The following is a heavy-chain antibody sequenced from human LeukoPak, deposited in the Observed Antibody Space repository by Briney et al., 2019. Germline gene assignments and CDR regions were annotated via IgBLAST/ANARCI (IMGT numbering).Heavy chain of an antibody. Sequence: SETLSLTCTVSGGSISSYYWSWIRQPPGKGLGWIGYIYCSGSTNYNPSLKSRVTISVDTSKNQFSLKLSSVTAADTAVYYCARVSLDYVWGSYRFHFDYWGQGTLVTVSS. D-gene: IGHD3-16*02. J-gene: IGHJ4*02. CDR1: GGSISSYY. CDR2: IYCSGST. V-gene: IGHV4-59*01. CDR3: ARVSLDYVWGSYRFHFDY.